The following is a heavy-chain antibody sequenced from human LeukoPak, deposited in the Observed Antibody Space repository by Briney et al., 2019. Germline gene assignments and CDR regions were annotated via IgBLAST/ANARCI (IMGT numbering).Heavy chain of an antibody. Sequence: HSGGSLRLSCTASGFTFSDYGLNWVRLAPGKGLEWVSVIYSSGSTYYADSVKGRFTISRDNAKNTLSLQMNSLRGEDTAVYYCARGGGGGWYNGYYYSYGMDAWGQGTTVTVS. CDR3: ARGGGGGWYNGYYYSYGMDA. D-gene: IGHD6-19*01. CDR2: IYSSGST. J-gene: IGHJ6*02. CDR1: GFTFSDYG. V-gene: IGHV3-53*01.